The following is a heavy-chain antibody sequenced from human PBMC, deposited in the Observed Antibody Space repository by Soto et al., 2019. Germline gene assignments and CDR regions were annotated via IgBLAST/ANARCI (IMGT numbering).Heavy chain of an antibody. CDR2: IYYSGST. Sequence: PSETLSLTSTVSGGSISSYYWSWIRQPPGKGLEWIGYIYYSGSTNYNPSLKSRVTISVDTSKNQFSLKLSSVTAADTAVYYCARTTMVRGVINDYYYGMDVWGQGTTVTVSS. CDR1: GGSISSYY. CDR3: ARTTMVRGVINDYYYGMDV. J-gene: IGHJ6*02. D-gene: IGHD3-10*01. V-gene: IGHV4-59*01.